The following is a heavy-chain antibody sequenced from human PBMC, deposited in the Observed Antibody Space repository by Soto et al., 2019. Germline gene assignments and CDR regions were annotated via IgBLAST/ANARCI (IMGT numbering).Heavy chain of an antibody. J-gene: IGHJ3*02. Sequence: EVQLVESGGGLVKPGGSLRLSCAASGFTFSSYSMNWVRQAPGKGLEWVSSISSSSSYIYYADSVKGRFTISRDNAKNSLYLQMNSLRAEDTAVYYCARGAKGYSSSWYPANFDIWGQGTMVTVSS. CDR3: ARGAKGYSSSWYPANFDI. CDR1: GFTFSSYS. V-gene: IGHV3-21*01. CDR2: ISSSSSYI. D-gene: IGHD6-13*01.